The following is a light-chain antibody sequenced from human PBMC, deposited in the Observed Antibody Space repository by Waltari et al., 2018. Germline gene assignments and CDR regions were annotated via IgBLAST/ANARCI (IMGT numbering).Light chain of an antibody. CDR1: KDISNP. V-gene: IGKV1-33*01. Sequence: DIQMTQPPSSLSASVGDRVTITCQASKDISNPLNWYQQKPGKAPKVLIYDAANLESGVPSRFSGSGFGTDFTFTISSLQPEDLATYFCQQYHNLPATFGGGTKVESK. J-gene: IGKJ4*01. CDR3: QQYHNLPAT. CDR2: DAA.